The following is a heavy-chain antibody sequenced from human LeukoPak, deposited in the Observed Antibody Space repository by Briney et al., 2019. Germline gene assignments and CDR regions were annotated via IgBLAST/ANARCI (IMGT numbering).Heavy chain of an antibody. J-gene: IGHJ4*02. D-gene: IGHD6-13*01. CDR3: ARGQAGSLLDY. CDR2: IYYSGST. V-gene: IGHV4-59*08. CDR1: GGSMNSYY. Sequence: SETLSLTCSVSGGSMNSYYWSWIRQSPGKGLEWIGYIYYSGSTNYNPSLKSRVTFSVDTSKNQFSLKLSSVTAADTAVYYCARGQAGSLLDYWGQGILVTVSS.